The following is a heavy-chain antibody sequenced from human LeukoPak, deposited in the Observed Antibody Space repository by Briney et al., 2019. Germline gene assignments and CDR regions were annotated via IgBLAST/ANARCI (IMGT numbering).Heavy chain of an antibody. V-gene: IGHV3-23*01. CDR3: ARRYCSNGNCFGFTLDC. D-gene: IGHD2-15*01. CDR2: IRGSGENT. J-gene: IGHJ4*02. CDR1: GFTFTNHD. Sequence: PGGSLRLSCAASGFTFTNHDMGWVRQAPGKGLEWVSRIRGSGENTYYADSVKGRFTISRDNSKNTVHLQMSSLTAEDTAMYYCARRYCSNGNCFGFTLDCWGQGTLVTVSS.